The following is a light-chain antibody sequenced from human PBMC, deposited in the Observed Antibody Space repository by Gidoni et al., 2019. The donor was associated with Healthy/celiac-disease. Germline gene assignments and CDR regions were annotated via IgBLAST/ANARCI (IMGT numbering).Light chain of an antibody. CDR1: QRVSSSY. CDR2: GAS. Sequence: EIVLTQSPGTLSLSPGERANLSCRASQRVSSSYLAWYQQKPGQAPRLLIYGASSRATGIPDRFSGSGSGTDFTLTISRLEPEDFAVYYCQQYGSSLVTFXXXTKVEIK. J-gene: IGKJ1*01. CDR3: QQYGSSLVT. V-gene: IGKV3-20*01.